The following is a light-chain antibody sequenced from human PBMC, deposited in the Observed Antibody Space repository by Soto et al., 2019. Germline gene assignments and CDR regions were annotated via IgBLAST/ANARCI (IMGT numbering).Light chain of an antibody. CDR1: SGDIGSYNR. J-gene: IGLJ1*01. V-gene: IGLV2-14*01. CDR3: CSYTNINTRACV. CDR2: EVT. Sequence: QSALTQPASVSGSPGQSITISCTGTSGDIGSYNRVSWYQQHPGKAPKLIIYEVTDRPSGVSNRFSGSKSGNTASLTISGLQAEDEAEYYCCSYTNINTRACVFGTGTQLTVL.